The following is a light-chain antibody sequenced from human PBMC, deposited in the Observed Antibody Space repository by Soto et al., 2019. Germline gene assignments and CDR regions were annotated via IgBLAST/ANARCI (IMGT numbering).Light chain of an antibody. V-gene: IGLV2-14*01. CDR1: SSDVGGYNY. CDR2: DVS. J-gene: IGLJ1*01. Sequence: QSVLTQPASVSGSLGQSITISCTGTSSDVGGYNYVSWYQQHPGKAPKLMIYDVSNRPSGVSNRFSGSKSGNTASLTISGLQAEDEADYYCSSYTSSSLLVFGTGTKLTVL. CDR3: SSYTSSSLLV.